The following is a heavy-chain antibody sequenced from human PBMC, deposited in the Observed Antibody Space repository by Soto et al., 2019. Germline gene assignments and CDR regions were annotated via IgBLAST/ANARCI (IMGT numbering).Heavy chain of an antibody. V-gene: IGHV4-59*01. J-gene: IGHJ2*01. CDR2: IYYTGST. CDR1: GGSISSYY. CDR3: ARGKVVATIIEVFDV. Sequence: QVQLQESGPGLVKPSETLSLTCTVSGGSISSYYWSWIRQSPGKGLEWIGYIYYTGSTNYNPSLKSRGTISVDTAKNQFSLKVSSVTAADTAVFYWARGKVVATIIEVFDVWGRGTLVTVSS. D-gene: IGHD5-12*01.